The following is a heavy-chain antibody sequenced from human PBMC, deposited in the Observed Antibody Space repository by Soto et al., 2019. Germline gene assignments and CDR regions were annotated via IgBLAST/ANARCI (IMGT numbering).Heavy chain of an antibody. CDR3: ARVYLWTVPYYYYGMDV. V-gene: IGHV3-23*01. CDR1: GFTFSSYA. D-gene: IGHD3-10*01. J-gene: IGHJ6*02. CDR2: ISGSGGST. Sequence: EVQLLESGGGLVQPGGSLRLSCAASGFTFSSYAMSWVRQAPGKGLEWVSAISGSGGSTYYADSVKGRFTISRDNSKNSLYLQMNSLRAEDTAVCYCARVYLWTVPYYYYGMDVWGQGTTVTVSS.